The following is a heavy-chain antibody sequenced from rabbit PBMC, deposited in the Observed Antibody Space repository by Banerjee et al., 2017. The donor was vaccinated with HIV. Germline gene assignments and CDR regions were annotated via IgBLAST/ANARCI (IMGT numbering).Heavy chain of an antibody. V-gene: IGHV1S45*01. Sequence: QEQLEESGGDLVKPGASLTLTCTASGFSFSNNYWICWVRQAPGKGLEWIACIDAGNSGSTYYASWAKGRFTISKTSSTTVTLQMTSLTAADTATYFCARISRMLVVIDLWGPGTLVTVS. CDR2: IDAGNSGST. CDR3: ARISRMLVVIDL. CDR1: GFSFSNNYW. J-gene: IGHJ4*01. D-gene: IGHD4-2*01.